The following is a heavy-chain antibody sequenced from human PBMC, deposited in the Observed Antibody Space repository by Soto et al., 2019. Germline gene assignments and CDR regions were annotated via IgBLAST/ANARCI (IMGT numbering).Heavy chain of an antibody. CDR1: GSTFSSYG. D-gene: IGHD6-6*01. J-gene: IGHJ4*02. V-gene: IGHV3-23*01. Sequence: GGSLRLSCAASGSTFSSYGMSWVRQAPGKGLEWVSSINDSGDTFYGDSVKGRFTISRDNSKNTLYLQMNSLSAEDTAVYYCAKRVAYSSSSAHFDYWAQGTLVTVSS. CDR2: INDSGDT. CDR3: AKRVAYSSSSAHFDY.